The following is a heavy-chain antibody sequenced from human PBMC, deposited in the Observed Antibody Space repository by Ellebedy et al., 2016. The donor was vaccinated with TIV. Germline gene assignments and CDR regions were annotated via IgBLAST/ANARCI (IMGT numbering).Heavy chain of an antibody. CDR1: GFTFSSFA. J-gene: IGHJ4*02. CDR2: IGYDAVAT. Sequence: GESLKISCAASGFTFSSFAMSWVRQAPGIGLEWVSAIGYDAVATHYADSVQGRFTISRDNSQNTLYLLMNSLRGDDTASYYCARALNHVDTVSTAPLDCWGQGTLVTVSS. D-gene: IGHD5/OR15-5a*01. CDR3: ARALNHVDTVSTAPLDC. V-gene: IGHV3-23*01.